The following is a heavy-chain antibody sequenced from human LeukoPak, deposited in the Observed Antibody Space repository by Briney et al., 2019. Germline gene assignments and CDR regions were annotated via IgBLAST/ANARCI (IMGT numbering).Heavy chain of an antibody. CDR3: ARQSSSGENYFDF. CDR1: GGSISSSSYY. D-gene: IGHD6-19*01. J-gene: IGHJ4*02. Sequence: SETLSLTCFVSGGSISSSSYYWGWIRQPPGKGLEWIGSICCRGTSYYNPSLKSRVTTSVDTSNNQFSLNLNSVTAADTAVYYCARQSSSGENYFDFWGQGTLVTVSS. CDR2: ICCRGTS. V-gene: IGHV4-39*01.